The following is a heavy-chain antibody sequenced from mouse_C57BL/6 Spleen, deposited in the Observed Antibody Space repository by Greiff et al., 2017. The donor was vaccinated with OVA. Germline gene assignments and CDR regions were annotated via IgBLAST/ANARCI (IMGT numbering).Heavy chain of an antibody. V-gene: IGHV1-26*01. D-gene: IGHD1-1*01. CDR2: INPNNGGT. CDR3: ARGRYYGSLPWEAMDY. Sequence: VQLQQSGPELVKPGASVKISCKASGYTFTDYYMNWVKQSHGKSLEWIGDINPNNGGTSYNQKFKGKATLTVDKSSSTAYMELRSLTSEDSAVYYWARGRYYGSLPWEAMDYWGQGTSVTVSS. J-gene: IGHJ4*01. CDR1: GYTFTDYY.